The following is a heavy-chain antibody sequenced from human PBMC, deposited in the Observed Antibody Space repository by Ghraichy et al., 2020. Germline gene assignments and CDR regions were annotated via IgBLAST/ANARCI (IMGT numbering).Heavy chain of an antibody. J-gene: IGHJ4*02. CDR1: GFTFSSYA. D-gene: IGHD3-3*01. Sequence: GGSLRLSCAASGFTFSSYAMSWVRQAPGKGLEWVSAISGSGGSTYYADSVKGRFTISRDNSKNTLYLQMNSLRAEDTAVYYCAKGADYDFWSGYHRGFDYWGQGTLVTVSS. CDR2: ISGSGGST. CDR3: AKGADYDFWSGYHRGFDY. V-gene: IGHV3-23*01.